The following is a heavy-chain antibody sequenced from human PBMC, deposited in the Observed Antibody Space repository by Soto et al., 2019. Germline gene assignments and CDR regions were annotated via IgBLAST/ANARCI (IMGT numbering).Heavy chain of an antibody. CDR2: IYYSGST. CDR3: LGAAAGGGLDY. Sequence: IRQPPGKGLEWIGSIYYSGSTYYNPSLKSRVTISVDTSKNQFSLKLSSVTAADTAVYYCLGAAAGGGLDYWGQGTLVTVSS. J-gene: IGHJ4*02. D-gene: IGHD6-13*01. V-gene: IGHV4-39*01.